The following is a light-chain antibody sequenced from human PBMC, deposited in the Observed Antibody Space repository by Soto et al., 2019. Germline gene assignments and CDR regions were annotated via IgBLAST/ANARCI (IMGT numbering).Light chain of an antibody. J-gene: IGLJ1*01. CDR1: SSDVGGYNY. CDR3: SSYTGSNTRYV. CDR2: EVS. Sequence: QSVLTQPASVSGSPGQSITISCTGTSSDVGGYNYVSWYQHHPGKTPKLMIYEVSNRPSGASNRFSGSNSGNTASLTISGLQAEDEADYYCSSYTGSNTRYVFGTGTKLTVL. V-gene: IGLV2-14*01.